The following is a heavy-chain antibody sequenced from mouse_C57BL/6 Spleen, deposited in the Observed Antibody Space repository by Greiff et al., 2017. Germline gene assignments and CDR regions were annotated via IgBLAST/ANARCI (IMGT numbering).Heavy chain of an antibody. V-gene: IGHV1-26*01. CDR2: INPNNGGT. CDR1: GYTFTDYY. CDR3: TSDRLGDAMDY. D-gene: IGHD3-3*01. J-gene: IGHJ4*01. Sequence: EVQLQQSGPELVKPGASVKISCKASGYTFTDYYMNWVKQSHGKSLEWIGDINPNNGGTSYNQKFKGKATLTVDKSSSTASMELRSLTSEDSAVYYCTSDRLGDAMDYGGQGTSVTVAA.